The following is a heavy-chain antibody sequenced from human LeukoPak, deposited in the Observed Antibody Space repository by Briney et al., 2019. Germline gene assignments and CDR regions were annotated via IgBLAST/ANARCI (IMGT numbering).Heavy chain of an antibody. V-gene: IGHV4-39*01. D-gene: IGHD2-2*01. CDR2: IYYSGST. J-gene: IGHJ4*02. CDR3: ARQLVVPALDY. CDR1: GGSISSSSYY. Sequence: SETLSLTCTVSGGSISSSSYYWCWIRQPPGKVLEWIGSIYYSGSTYYNPSLKSRVTISVDTSKNQFSLKLSSVTAADTAVYYCARQLVVPALDYWGQGTLVTVSS.